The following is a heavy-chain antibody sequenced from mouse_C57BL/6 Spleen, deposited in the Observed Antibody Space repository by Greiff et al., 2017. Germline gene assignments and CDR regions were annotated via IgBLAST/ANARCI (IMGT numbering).Heavy chain of an antibody. CDR1: GYTFTSYW. Sequence: QVQLQQPGAELVKPGASVKLSCKASGYTFTSYWMQWVKQRPGQGLEWIGEIDPSDSYTNYNQKFKGKATLTVDKSSSTAYMQLSSLTSEDCAVFYCARYPLYWGQGTTLTVSS. CDR2: IDPSDSYT. V-gene: IGHV1-50*01. J-gene: IGHJ2*01. D-gene: IGHD6-1*01. CDR3: ARYPLY.